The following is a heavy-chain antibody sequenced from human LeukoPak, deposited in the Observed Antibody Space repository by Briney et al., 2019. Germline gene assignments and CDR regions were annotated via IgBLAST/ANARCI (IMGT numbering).Heavy chain of an antibody. Sequence: SETLSLTCTVSGGSLSSYYWSWIRQPAGKGLEWIGRTHATGDTNYNPSLKSRVTMSADTSRSQFSLRLSSVTAADTAVYYCARLRGVAAFDIWGQGTMVTVSS. J-gene: IGHJ3*02. CDR2: THATGDT. CDR1: GGSLSSYY. D-gene: IGHD2-15*01. V-gene: IGHV4-4*07. CDR3: ARLRGVAAFDI.